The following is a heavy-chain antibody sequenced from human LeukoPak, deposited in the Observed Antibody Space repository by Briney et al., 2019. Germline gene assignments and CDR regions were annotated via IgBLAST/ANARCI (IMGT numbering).Heavy chain of an antibody. D-gene: IGHD3-22*01. Sequence: AAVKVSCKASGYTFTDYSISWVRQAPGQGLEVMGWINPNNGNTHYAQNLQGRVTMTTDTSTSTAYMELWSLRSDDTAVYYCARSAVITLSFASWGQGTLVIVSS. CDR1: GYTFTDYS. CDR2: INPNNGNT. CDR3: ARSAVITLSFAS. J-gene: IGHJ4*02. V-gene: IGHV1-18*01.